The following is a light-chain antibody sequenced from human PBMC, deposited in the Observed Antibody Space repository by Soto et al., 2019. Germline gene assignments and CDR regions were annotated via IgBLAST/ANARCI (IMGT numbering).Light chain of an antibody. CDR3: QQYNSYSIT. CDR2: KAS. J-gene: IGKJ5*01. V-gene: IGKV1-5*03. CDR1: QDISNY. Sequence: DIQMTQSPSSLSASVGDRVTITCQASQDISNYLNWCQQKPGKAPKLLIYKASTLESGVPSRFSGSGFGTEFTLTISSLQPDDFATYYCQQYNSYSITFGQGTRLETK.